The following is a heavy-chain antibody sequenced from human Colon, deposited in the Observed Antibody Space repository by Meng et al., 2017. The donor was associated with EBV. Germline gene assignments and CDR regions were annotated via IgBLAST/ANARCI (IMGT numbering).Heavy chain of an antibody. Sequence: QAQLQRGGAGRLTPSATTSLTFACYGGSFSGYYWCWIRQPPAKGLEWIGEINNSRSTNYNPSLKSRVTISVDTSKKQFYLKLSSVTAADTAVYYCARGPGGSYYLYYFDYWGQGTLVTVSS. CDR1: GGSFSGYY. V-gene: IGHV4-34*01. J-gene: IGHJ4*02. CDR3: ARGPGGSYYLYYFDY. D-gene: IGHD1-26*01. CDR2: INNSRST.